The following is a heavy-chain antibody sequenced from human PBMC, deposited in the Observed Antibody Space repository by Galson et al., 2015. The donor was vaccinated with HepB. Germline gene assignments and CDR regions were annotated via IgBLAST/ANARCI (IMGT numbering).Heavy chain of an antibody. V-gene: IGHV1-18*04. Sequence: SVKVSCKASGYTFTSYGISWVRQAPGQGLEWMGWISAYNGNTNYAQKLQGRVTMTTDTSTSTANMELRSLRSDDTAVYYCARDHSLMVISVEGFDYWGQGTLVTVSS. CDR3: ARDHSLMVISVEGFDY. J-gene: IGHJ4*02. CDR2: ISAYNGNT. CDR1: GYTFTSYG. D-gene: IGHD3-22*01.